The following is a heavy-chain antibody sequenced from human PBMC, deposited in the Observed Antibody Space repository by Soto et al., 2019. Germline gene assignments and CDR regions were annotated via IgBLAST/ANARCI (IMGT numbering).Heavy chain of an antibody. CDR2: IRSKAYGGTT. J-gene: IGHJ3*02. CDR1: GFTFGDYA. V-gene: IGHV3-49*04. CDR3: TRSIAVAGTGDAFDI. Sequence: PGGSLRLSCTASGFTFGDYAMSWVRQAPGKGLEGVGFIRSKAYGGTTEYAASVKGRFTISRDDSKSIAYLQMNSLKTEDTAVYYCTRSIAVAGTGDAFDIWGQGTMVTVSS. D-gene: IGHD6-19*01.